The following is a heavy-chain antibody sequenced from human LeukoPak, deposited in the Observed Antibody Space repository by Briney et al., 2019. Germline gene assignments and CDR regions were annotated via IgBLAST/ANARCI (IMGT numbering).Heavy chain of an antibody. CDR2: IYTSGST. V-gene: IGHV4-61*09. J-gene: IGHJ3*02. CDR1: GGSISSKSYY. D-gene: IGHD6-13*01. CDR3: ARRKAPAAFNAFDI. Sequence: SQTLSLTCTVSGGSISSKSYYWSWIRQPAGKGLEWIGHIYTSGSTNYNPSLKSRVTISVDTSKNQFSLKLSSVTAADTAVYYCARRKAPAAFNAFDIWGQGTMVTVSS.